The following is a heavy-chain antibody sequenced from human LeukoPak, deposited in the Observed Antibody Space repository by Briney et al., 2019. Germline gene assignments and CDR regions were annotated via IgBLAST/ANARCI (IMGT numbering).Heavy chain of an antibody. CDR1: GVSISGDH. CDR3: ARRNDFGI. CDR2: IYYSGNT. V-gene: IGHV4-59*08. Sequence: PSETLSLTCTVSGVSISGDHWNWIRQPPGKGLEWIGYIYYSGNTNYNPSLKSQVTISVDTYKNQFSLKLSSVTAADTAVYYCARRNDFGIWGQGTMVTVSS. J-gene: IGHJ3*02.